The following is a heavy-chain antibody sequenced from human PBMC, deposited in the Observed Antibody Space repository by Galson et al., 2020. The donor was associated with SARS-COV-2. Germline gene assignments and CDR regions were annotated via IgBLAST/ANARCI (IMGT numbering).Heavy chain of an antibody. J-gene: IGHJ4*02. V-gene: IGHV3-33*01. D-gene: IGHD4-4*01. CDR3: VRDDEYSGKIRY. CDR2: IYYDGSQR. CDR1: GLLISTSG. Sequence: GGYMSLSCEVSGLLISTSGMRWVRQAPGKGLEWLALIYYDGSQRHYADSVKGRFTITRDNSINTLYLQMSSLRADDTAVYYCVRDDEYSGKIRYCGQGSLGTVSS.